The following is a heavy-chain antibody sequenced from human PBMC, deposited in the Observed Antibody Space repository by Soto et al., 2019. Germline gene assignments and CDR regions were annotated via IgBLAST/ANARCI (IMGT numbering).Heavy chain of an antibody. Sequence: QLQLEESGPGLEKPSETLSLTCTVSGGSISSSSYYWGWIRQSPGKGLEWIGSFYYSGSTYYSPSLKSRVTISGDTSKKQISLRLSSVTAADTALYYCARISVASRYMDVWGKGTTVTVSS. CDR1: GGSISSSSYY. CDR3: ARISVASRYMDV. CDR2: FYYSGST. V-gene: IGHV4-39*01. D-gene: IGHD5-12*01. J-gene: IGHJ6*03.